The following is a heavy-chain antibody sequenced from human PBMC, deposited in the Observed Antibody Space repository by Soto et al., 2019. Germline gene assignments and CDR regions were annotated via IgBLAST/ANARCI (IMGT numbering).Heavy chain of an antibody. CDR2: INPNSGDT. CDR1: GYTLSDYY. J-gene: IGHJ3*02. Sequence: ASVKVSCKASGYTLSDYYLQWVRQAPGQGLEWMGWINPNSGDTNYAQKFQGRVTLTRDTSINTAYMELTSLKLDDTAVYYCAREGGGIAEAGEGDDYFDIWGQGTMVTVSS. V-gene: IGHV1-2*02. CDR3: AREGGGIAEAGEGDDYFDI. D-gene: IGHD6-13*01.